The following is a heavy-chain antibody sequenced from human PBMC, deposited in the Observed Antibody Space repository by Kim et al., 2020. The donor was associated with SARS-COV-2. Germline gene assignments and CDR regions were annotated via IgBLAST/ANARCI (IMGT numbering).Heavy chain of an antibody. D-gene: IGHD2-2*01. Sequence: SETLSLTCTVSGGSISSSSYYWGWIRQPPGKGLEWIGSIYYSGSTYYNPSLKSRVTISVDTSKNQFSLKLSSVTAADTAVYYCARSWGKCSSTSCGGGWFDPWGQGTLVTVSS. CDR1: GGSISSSSYY. V-gene: IGHV4-39*01. CDR3: ARSWGKCSSTSCGGGWFDP. J-gene: IGHJ5*02. CDR2: IYYSGST.